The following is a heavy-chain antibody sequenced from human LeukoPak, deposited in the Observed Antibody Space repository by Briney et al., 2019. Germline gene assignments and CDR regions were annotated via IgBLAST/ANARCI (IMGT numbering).Heavy chain of an antibody. D-gene: IGHD4-17*01. Sequence: PGGSLRLSCAASGFTFRSFWVSWVRQAPGKRLEWVANIKQNGAEEYYMDSVKGRFAISRDNAKNSVYLQMNSLRVEDTAIYYCARYTAVSSPGAFDIWGQGTMVTVSS. CDR3: ARYTAVSSPGAFDI. CDR2: IKQNGAEE. J-gene: IGHJ3*02. CDR1: GFTFRSFW. V-gene: IGHV3-7*03.